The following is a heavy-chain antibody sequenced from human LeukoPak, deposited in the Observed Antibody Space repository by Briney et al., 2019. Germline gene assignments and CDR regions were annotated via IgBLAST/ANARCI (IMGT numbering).Heavy chain of an antibody. CDR1: GFTFSTYA. V-gene: IGHV3-23*01. J-gene: IGHJ3*02. D-gene: IGHD2-2*01. CDR3: AIDKREGCSTTTCYVFDI. CDR2: ISGSGDST. Sequence: GGSLRLSCAASGFTFSTYAMSWVRQAPGKGLEWVSYISGSGDSTYSADSVKGRFTISRDNSKNTLYLQMNSLRAEDTAVYYCAIDKREGCSTTTCYVFDIWGQGTMVTVSS.